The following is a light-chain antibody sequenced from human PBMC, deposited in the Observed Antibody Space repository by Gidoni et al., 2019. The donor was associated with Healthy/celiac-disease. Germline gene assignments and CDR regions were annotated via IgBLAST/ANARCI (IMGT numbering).Light chain of an antibody. J-gene: IGKJ2*01. CDR2: DAS. CDR3: QQFNSYRYT. Sequence: AIQLTQSPSSLSASVGDRVTITCRASQGISSALAWYQQKPGKAPKLLIYDASSFESGVPSRFSGSGSGTDFTLTISSLQPEDFATYYCQQFNSYRYTFGQGTKLEIK. CDR1: QGISSA. V-gene: IGKV1-13*02.